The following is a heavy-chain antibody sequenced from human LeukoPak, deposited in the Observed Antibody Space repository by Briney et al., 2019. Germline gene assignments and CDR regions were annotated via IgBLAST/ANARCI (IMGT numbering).Heavy chain of an antibody. V-gene: IGHV3-53*01. Sequence: PGGSLSFYCAASGFTVSSIYMTWLGKGPGKGLEWVSVIYSGGRTYSEDSVKGRFTVTSNNTNKTQYHQMNSLRSEDAAMYYCGRDSTYAVGDYWGEGTLVTVSS. D-gene: IGHD2/OR15-2a*01. CDR2: IYSGGRT. CDR1: GFTVSSIY. J-gene: IGHJ4*02. CDR3: GRDSTYAVGDY.